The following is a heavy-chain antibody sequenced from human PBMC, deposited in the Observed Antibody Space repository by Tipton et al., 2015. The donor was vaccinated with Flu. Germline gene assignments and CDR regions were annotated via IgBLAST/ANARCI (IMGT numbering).Heavy chain of an antibody. CDR2: ISWNTGTI. D-gene: IGHD6-13*01. CDR1: GFRFDEYA. Sequence: RSLRLSCAASGFRFDEYAMHWVRQAPGKGLEWVSGISWNTGTIGYTDSVRGRFTISRDNARNVLYLQMNSLRTEDMALYYCAKGAAAGPTYYFDYWGQGTLVTDSS. J-gene: IGHJ4*02. V-gene: IGHV3-9*03. CDR3: AKGAAAGPTYYFDY.